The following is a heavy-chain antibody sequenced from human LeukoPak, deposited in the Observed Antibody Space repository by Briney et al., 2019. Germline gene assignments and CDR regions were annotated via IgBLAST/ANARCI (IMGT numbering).Heavy chain of an antibody. J-gene: IGHJ4*02. D-gene: IGHD3-22*01. Sequence: GASVKVSCKASGYTFTSYYMHWVRQAPGQGLEWMGIINPSGGSTSYAQKFQGRVTMTRDMSTSTVYMELSSLRSEDTAVYYCAEARYYYDGPDYWGQGTLVTVSS. CDR1: GYTFTSYY. CDR2: INPSGGST. V-gene: IGHV1-46*01. CDR3: AEARYYYDGPDY.